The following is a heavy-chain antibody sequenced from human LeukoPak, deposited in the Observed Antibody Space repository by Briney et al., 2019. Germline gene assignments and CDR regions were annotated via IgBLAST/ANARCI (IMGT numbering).Heavy chain of an antibody. D-gene: IGHD3-22*01. CDR1: GYTFTDYY. Sequence: ASVKVSCKASGYTFTDYYMHWVRQAPGQGLEWMGWITPNSGATKYAQKFRGRVSMTRDTSINTAYMELSRLRPDDTAIYYCARVSRFYYDSSGDFDYWGQGTLVTVSS. CDR2: ITPNSGAT. J-gene: IGHJ4*02. V-gene: IGHV1-2*02. CDR3: ARVSRFYYDSSGDFDY.